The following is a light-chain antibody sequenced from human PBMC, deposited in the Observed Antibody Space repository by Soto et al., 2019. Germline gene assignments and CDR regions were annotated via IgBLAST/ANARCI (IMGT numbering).Light chain of an antibody. CDR3: QQYGTSPQT. Sequence: EIVLTQSPGTLSLYPGERATLSCRASQSVDNNYLAWYQQKPGQAPRLLIYGASSRATGIPDRFSGSGSGTEFTLTITRLEPEDFAVYFCQQYGTSPQTFGQGTKVEVK. J-gene: IGKJ1*01. CDR1: QSVDNNY. V-gene: IGKV3-20*01. CDR2: GAS.